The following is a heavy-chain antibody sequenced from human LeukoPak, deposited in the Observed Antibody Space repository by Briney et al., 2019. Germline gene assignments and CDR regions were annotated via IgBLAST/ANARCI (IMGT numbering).Heavy chain of an antibody. Sequence: GGTLRLSCVASGFIFSHYGMNWVRQAPAKGLEWVSGIRSSGAITYYADSVKGRFTISRDNSKNTVYLQLNSLRAEDTAVYYCVRDNYSYRLDVWGQGTLVTVSS. CDR2: IRSSGAIT. J-gene: IGHJ4*02. CDR1: GFIFSHYG. D-gene: IGHD2-21*01. CDR3: VRDNYSYRLDV. V-gene: IGHV3-23*01.